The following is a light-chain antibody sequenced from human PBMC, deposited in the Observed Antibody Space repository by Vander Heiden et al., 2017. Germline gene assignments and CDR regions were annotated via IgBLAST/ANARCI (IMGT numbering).Light chain of an antibody. CDR1: KLGDQY. V-gene: IGLV3-1*01. CDR3: QAWDRNTAV. J-gene: IGLJ2*01. Sequence: SYELTQPPSVSVSPGQTSTITCSGDKLGDQYACWYQQKPGRSPVLVIYQNTKRPSGIPERFSGSNSGNTATLTISGTQAMDEADYYCQAWDRNTAVFGGGTKLTVL. CDR2: QNT.